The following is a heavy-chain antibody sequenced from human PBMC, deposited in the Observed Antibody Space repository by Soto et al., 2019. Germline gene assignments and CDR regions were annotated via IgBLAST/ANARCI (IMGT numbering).Heavy chain of an antibody. D-gene: IGHD6-19*01. Sequence: EVQLVESGGGLVQPGGSLRLSCTASGFTFSSYNMNWVRQAPGKGLEWVSYITSSSSPIYYADSVKGRFTISRDNAKNSLSLQMNNLRTEDTAFYYCARSSSGWAYLFDFWGQGTLVTVSS. CDR1: GFTFSSYN. CDR3: ARSSSGWAYLFDF. V-gene: IGHV3-48*01. CDR2: ITSSSSPI. J-gene: IGHJ4*02.